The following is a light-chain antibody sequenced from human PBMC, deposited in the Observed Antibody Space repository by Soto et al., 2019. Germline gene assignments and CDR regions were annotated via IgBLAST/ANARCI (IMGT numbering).Light chain of an antibody. Sequence: SVLTQPASVSGSPGQSITISCSGTSSNIGGYNVVSWYQQHPGKAPKVIVYEGIKRPSGVSDRFSGSTSGSTASLTVPGLQADDEADYFCSSYVGSNNYVFGTGTKVTV. CDR3: SSYVGSNNYV. CDR2: EGI. CDR1: SSNIGGYNV. V-gene: IGLV2-14*02. J-gene: IGLJ1*01.